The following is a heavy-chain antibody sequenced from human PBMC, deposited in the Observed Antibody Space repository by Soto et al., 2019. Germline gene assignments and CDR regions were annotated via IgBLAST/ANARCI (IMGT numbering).Heavy chain of an antibody. J-gene: IGHJ5*02. CDR1: GAALNSGNYY. V-gene: IGHV4-31*03. CDR2: IYVTGAV. CDR3: ARLRIATNNYKWFDP. D-gene: IGHD2-21*01. Sequence: LSLTCSVSGAALNSGNYYWSWIRQVPGKGLELIGHIYVTGAVDYNPSLRDRITISQDTSERQFSLNLRLVTAADTAVYYCARLRIATNNYKWFDPWGQGTLGTVSS.